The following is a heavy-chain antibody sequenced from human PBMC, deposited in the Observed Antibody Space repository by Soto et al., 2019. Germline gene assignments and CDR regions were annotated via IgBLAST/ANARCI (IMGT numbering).Heavy chain of an antibody. J-gene: IGHJ6*02. CDR2: ISYDGNYI. CDR1: GFAFSSYA. Sequence: PGGSLRLSCEASGFAFSSYAMHWVRQAPGKGLEWVGVISYDGNYIYYADSVKGRFTISRDNSKNTLYVQVNSLRPEDTAVYYCAKGILSATIGPYAMVVWGQGTTVTVSS. D-gene: IGHD3-16*01. CDR3: AKGILSATIGPYAMVV. V-gene: IGHV3-30*18.